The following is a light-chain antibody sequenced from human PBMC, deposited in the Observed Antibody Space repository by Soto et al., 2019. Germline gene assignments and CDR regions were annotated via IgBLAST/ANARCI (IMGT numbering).Light chain of an antibody. Sequence: QSVLTQPPSVSGASGQRVTSSCTGSSSNNGAGYDVHWYQQLPGTAPKLLIDGNSNRPSGVPDRFSGSKSGTSASLAITGLQAEDEADYYCQSYDSSLSGYVVFGGGTKLTVL. CDR2: GNS. J-gene: IGLJ2*01. V-gene: IGLV1-40*01. CDR1: SSNNGAGYD. CDR3: QSYDSSLSGYVV.